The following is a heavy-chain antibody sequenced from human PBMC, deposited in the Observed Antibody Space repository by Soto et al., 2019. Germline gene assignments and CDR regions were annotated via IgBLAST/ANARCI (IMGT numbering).Heavy chain of an antibody. CDR1: GFTFSNAW. D-gene: IGHD6-19*01. V-gene: IGHV3-15*01. CDR2: IKSKTDGGTT. Sequence: EVQLVESGGGLVKPGGSLRLSCAASGFTFSNAWMNWVRQAPGKGLEWVGRIKSKTDGGTTDYAAPVKGRFSISRDDSKNTLYLQMNSLKTEDTAVYYCSRSGWHDGYFGYWGQGTLVTVSS. CDR3: SRSGWHDGYFGY. J-gene: IGHJ4*02.